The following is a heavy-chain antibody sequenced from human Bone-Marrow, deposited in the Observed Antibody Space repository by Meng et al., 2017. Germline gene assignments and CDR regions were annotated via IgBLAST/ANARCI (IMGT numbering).Heavy chain of an antibody. CDR1: GGSIISINW. CDR3: ARVRVEYWYFDL. V-gene: IGHV4-4*02. Sequence: QVRLQESGPGLVKPSGTLSLTCAVSGGSIISINWWTWVRQPPGKGLEWIGEIFHTGNTNFHPSLKSRVTISVDKSKNQFSLKLNSVTAADTAVYYCARVRVEYWYFDLWGRGTLVTVSS. J-gene: IGHJ2*01. CDR2: IFHTGNT.